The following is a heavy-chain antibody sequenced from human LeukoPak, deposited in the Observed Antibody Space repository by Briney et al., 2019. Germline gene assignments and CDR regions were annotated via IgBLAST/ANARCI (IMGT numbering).Heavy chain of an antibody. J-gene: IGHJ6*02. CDR2: ISWNSGSI. V-gene: IGHV3-9*01. D-gene: IGHD4-17*01. CDR1: GFTFDDYA. CDR3: AKEWGQTTVTINYYYGMDA. Sequence: GGSLRLSCAASGFTFDDYAMHWVRQAPGKGLEWVSGISWNSGSIGYADSVKGRFTISRDNAKNSLYLQMNSLRAEDTALYYCAKEWGQTTVTINYYYGMDAWGQGTTVTVSS.